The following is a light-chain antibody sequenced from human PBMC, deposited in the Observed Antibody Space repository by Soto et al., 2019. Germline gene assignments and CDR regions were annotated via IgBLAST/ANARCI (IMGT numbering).Light chain of an antibody. CDR3: QQYESYSWT. V-gene: IGKV1-39*01. Sequence: DIPMTQSPSSLSASVGDRVTSXXRASQSISSYLNWYQQKPGKAPKLXIYAASSLQSGVPSRFSGSGSGTDFTLTISSLQPDDSATYYCQQYESYSWTFGQGTKVDIK. CDR2: AAS. CDR1: QSISSY. J-gene: IGKJ1*01.